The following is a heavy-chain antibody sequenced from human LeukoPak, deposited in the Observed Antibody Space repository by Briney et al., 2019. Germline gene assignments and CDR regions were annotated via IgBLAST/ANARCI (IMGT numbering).Heavy chain of an antibody. CDR2: IIPIFGTA. Sequence: SVKVSCKASGGTFSGYAISWVRQAPGQGLEWMGGIIPIFGTANYAQKFQGRVTITADESTSTAYMELSSLRSEDTAVYYCARDSSEFRSLIFHWGQGTLVTVSS. CDR3: ARDSSEFRSLIFH. CDR1: GGTFSGYA. D-gene: IGHD3-9*01. V-gene: IGHV1-69*13. J-gene: IGHJ1*01.